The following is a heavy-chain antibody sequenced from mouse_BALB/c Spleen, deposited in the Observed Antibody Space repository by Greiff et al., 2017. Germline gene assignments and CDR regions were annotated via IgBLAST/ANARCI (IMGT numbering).Heavy chain of an antibody. J-gene: IGHJ3*01. CDR3: ARDGITTVVATRGFAY. Sequence: QVQLKESGPGLVAPSQSLSITCTVSGFSLTSYGVHWVRQPPGKGLEWLGAIWAGGSTNYNSALMSRLSISKDNSKSQVFLKMNSLQTDDTAMYYCARDGITTVVATRGFAYWGQGTLVTVSA. CDR1: GFSLTSYG. CDR2: IWAGGST. V-gene: IGHV2-9*02. D-gene: IGHD1-1*01.